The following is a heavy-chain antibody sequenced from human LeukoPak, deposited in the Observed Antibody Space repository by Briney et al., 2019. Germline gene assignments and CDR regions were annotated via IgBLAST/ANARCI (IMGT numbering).Heavy chain of an antibody. Sequence: ASVKVSCKASGYTFTSYGISWVRQAPGQGLEWMGWISAYNGNTNYAQKLQGRVTMTADTSTSTAYMELRSLRSDDTAVYYCARGGYCSGGSCYSGYYYYYGMDVWGQGTTVTVSS. CDR1: GYTFTSYG. D-gene: IGHD2-15*01. CDR2: ISAYNGNT. J-gene: IGHJ6*02. V-gene: IGHV1-18*01. CDR3: ARGGYCSGGSCYSGYYYYYGMDV.